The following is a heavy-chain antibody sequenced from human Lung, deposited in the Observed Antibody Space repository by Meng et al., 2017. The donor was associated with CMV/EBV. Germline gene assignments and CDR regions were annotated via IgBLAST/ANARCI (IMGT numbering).Heavy chain of an antibody. CDR3: VRGTLRLWEWFEGGWLDP. D-gene: IGHD3-3*01. J-gene: IGHJ5*02. CDR2: INPADSNT. V-gene: IGHV5-51*01. CDR1: GYAFTTYW. Sequence: GEXXKISCTTSGYAFTTYWVGWVRQKPGKGLEWMGIINPADSNTRYSPSFQGQVTISADKSTSTAYLQWSSLRASDTATYYCVRGTLRLWEWFEGGWLDPXGQGXPVTVSS.